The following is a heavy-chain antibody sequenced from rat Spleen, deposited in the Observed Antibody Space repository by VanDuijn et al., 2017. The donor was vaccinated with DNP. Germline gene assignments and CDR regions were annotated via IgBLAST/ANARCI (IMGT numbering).Heavy chain of an antibody. V-gene: IGHV4-2*01. CDR3: VREDKGVDA. J-gene: IGHJ4*01. D-gene: IGHD2-2*01. Sequence: EVKLVESGGGLVQPGRSLKLSCAASGFNFNDHWMGWVRQAPGKGLEWIAEINKDSRTIKYSPSLKDKLAISRDNAQNTLYLQMSKLGSEDTAIYYCVREDKGVDAWGQGASVTVSS. CDR1: GFNFNDHW. CDR2: INKDSRTI.